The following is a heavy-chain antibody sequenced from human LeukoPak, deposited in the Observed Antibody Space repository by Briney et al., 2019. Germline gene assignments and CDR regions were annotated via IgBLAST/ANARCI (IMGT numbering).Heavy chain of an antibody. Sequence: ASVKVSCKVSGYTLTELSMHWVRQAPGKGLEWMGGFDPEDGETIYAQKFQGRVTMTEDTSTDTAYMELSSLRSEDTAVYYCATDKPTISYGVRAFDIWGQGTMVTVSS. V-gene: IGHV1-24*01. CDR3: ATDKPTISYGVRAFDI. CDR2: FDPEDGET. J-gene: IGHJ3*02. D-gene: IGHD4-17*01. CDR1: GYTLTELS.